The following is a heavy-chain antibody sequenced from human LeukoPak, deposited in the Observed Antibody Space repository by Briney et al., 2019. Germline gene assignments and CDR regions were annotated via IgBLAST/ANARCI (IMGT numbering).Heavy chain of an antibody. CDR1: GFTFSTYA. CDR3: AKDVRVGGGGKDV. D-gene: IGHD1-26*01. J-gene: IGHJ6*02. V-gene: IGHV3-23*01. Sequence: GGSLRLSCAASGFTFSTYAMTWVRQAPGKGLEWVSLISDSGGNTYYADSVKGRFTISRDNSKNTLSLQMNSLRAEDTAVYYCAKDVRVGGGGKDVWGQGTPVTVSS. CDR2: ISDSGGNT.